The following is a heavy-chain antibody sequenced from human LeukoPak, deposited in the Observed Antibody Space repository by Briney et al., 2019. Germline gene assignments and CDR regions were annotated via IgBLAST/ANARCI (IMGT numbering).Heavy chain of an antibody. J-gene: IGHJ4*02. Sequence: GGSLRLSCAASGFIFSSYPLNWVRQAPGKGLEWVANINKDGGEKYYVDSVKGRFTISRDNAKNSLYLQMNSLRAEDTAIYYCARRYFDYWGQGTLVTVSS. CDR3: ARRYFDY. CDR1: GFIFSSYP. CDR2: INKDGGEK. V-gene: IGHV3-7*03.